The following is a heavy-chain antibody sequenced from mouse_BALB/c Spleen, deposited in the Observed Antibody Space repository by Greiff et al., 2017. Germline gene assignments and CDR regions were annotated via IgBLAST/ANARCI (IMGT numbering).Heavy chain of an antibody. Sequence: EVQLVESGGGLVKPGGSLKLSCAASGFTFSSYAMSWVRQTPEKRLEWVASISSGGSTYYPDSVKGRFTISRDNARNILYLQMSSLRSADTAMYYCSREASGGSWFAYWGQGTLVTVSA. V-gene: IGHV5-6-5*01. CDR3: SREASGGSWFAY. D-gene: IGHD6-1*01. CDR2: ISSGGST. J-gene: IGHJ3*01. CDR1: GFTFSSYA.